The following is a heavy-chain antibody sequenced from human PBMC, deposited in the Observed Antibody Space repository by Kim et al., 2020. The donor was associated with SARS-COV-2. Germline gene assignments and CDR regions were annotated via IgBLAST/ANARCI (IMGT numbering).Heavy chain of an antibody. J-gene: IGHJ4*02. V-gene: IGHV4-34*01. CDR3: ARGLDTVTTSFFYFDY. CDR2: INHSGST. D-gene: IGHD4-17*01. Sequence: SETLSLTCAVYGGSFSGYYWSWIRQPPGKGLEWIGEINHSGSTNYNPFLKSRVTISVDTSKNQFSLKLSSVTAADTAVYYCARGLDTVTTSFFYFDYWGQGTLVTVSS. CDR1: GGSFSGYY.